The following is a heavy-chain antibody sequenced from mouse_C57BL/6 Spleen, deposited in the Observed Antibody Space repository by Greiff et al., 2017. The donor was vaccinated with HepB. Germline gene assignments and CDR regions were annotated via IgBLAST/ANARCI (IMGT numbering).Heavy chain of an antibody. CDR1: GFTFSSYA. Sequence: EVQLVESGGGLVKPGGSLKLSCAASGFTFSSYAMSWVRQTPEKRLEWVATISDGGSYTYYPDNVKGRFTISRDNAKNNLYLQMSHLKSEDTAMYYWARDKSYDYKYAYRGRGTLVNVLA. CDR2: ISDGGSYT. CDR3: ARDKSYDYKYAY. V-gene: IGHV5-4*01. J-gene: IGHJ3*01. D-gene: IGHD2-4*01.